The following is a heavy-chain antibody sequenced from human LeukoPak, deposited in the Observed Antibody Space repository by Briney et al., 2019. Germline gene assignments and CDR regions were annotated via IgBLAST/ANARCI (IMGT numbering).Heavy chain of an antibody. V-gene: IGHV3-30*04. J-gene: IGHJ4*02. D-gene: IGHD4-17*01. CDR2: ISYDGSNK. CDR3: AREKSGDSPNFDY. CDR1: GFTFSSYA. Sequence: GGSLRLSCAASGFTFSSYAMHWVRQAPGKGLELVAVISYDGSNKYYADSVKGRFTISRDNSKNTLYLQMNSLRAEDTAVYYCAREKSGDSPNFDYWGQGTLVTVSS.